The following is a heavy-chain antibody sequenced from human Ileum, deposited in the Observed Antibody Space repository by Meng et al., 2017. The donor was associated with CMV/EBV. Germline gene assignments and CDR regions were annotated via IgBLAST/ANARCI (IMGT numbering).Heavy chain of an antibody. CDR3: AREIIMAARAFGY. J-gene: IGHJ4*02. Sequence: QWQLAQSGNEVKKPGASVKVSCKASGYTFTDYYMHWVRQAPGQGLEWMGWIKPHSGDTKYEKKFQGRVTMTSDTSISTVYMELTRLTPDDTAIYYCAREIIMAARAFGYWGQGTLVTVFS. CDR1: GYTFTDYY. V-gene: IGHV1-2*02. D-gene: IGHD5-12*01. CDR2: IKPHSGDT.